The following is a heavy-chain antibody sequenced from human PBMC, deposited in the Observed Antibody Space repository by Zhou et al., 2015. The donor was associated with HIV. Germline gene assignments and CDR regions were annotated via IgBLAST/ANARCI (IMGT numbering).Heavy chain of an antibody. CDR3: ARNDAVAGTALNYYYYMDV. CDR1: GGTFSSYA. Sequence: QVQLVQSGAEVKKPGSSVKVSCKASGGTFSSYAISWVRQAPGQGLEWMGGIIPIFGTANYAQKFQGRVTITADESTSTAYMELSSLRSEDTAVYYCARNDAVAGTALNYYYYMDVWGKGTTVTVSS. J-gene: IGHJ6*03. CDR2: IIPIFGTA. V-gene: IGHV1-69*01. D-gene: IGHD6-19*01.